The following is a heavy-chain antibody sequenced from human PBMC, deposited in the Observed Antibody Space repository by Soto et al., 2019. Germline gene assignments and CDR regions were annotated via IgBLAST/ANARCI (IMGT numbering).Heavy chain of an antibody. Sequence: GESLKTSCKVSGYSFTSYWIGWVRQMPGKGLEWMGIIYPGDSDTRYSPSFQGQVTISADKTISTAYLQWSSLKASDTAMYYCARHGGVGATWYYYGMDVWGQGTTVTVSS. CDR3: ARHGGVGATWYYYGMDV. V-gene: IGHV5-51*01. CDR2: IYPGDSDT. D-gene: IGHD1-26*01. J-gene: IGHJ6*02. CDR1: GYSFTSYW.